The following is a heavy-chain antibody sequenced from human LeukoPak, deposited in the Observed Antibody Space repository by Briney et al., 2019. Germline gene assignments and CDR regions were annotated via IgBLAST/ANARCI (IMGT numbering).Heavy chain of an antibody. CDR3: AKVGAYGDYARHDY. D-gene: IGHD4-17*01. V-gene: IGHV4-38-2*01. CDR1: GYSIRSGSY. J-gene: IGHJ4*02. CDR2: RFHSGDP. Sequence: PSETLSLTCDVSGYSIRSGSYWGWIRQPPGKGLEWIGCRFHSGDPYHNPSLKIRVTISADTSKNQFSLKLTSVTAADTAVYSCAKVGAYGDYARHDYGGQGTLVTVSS.